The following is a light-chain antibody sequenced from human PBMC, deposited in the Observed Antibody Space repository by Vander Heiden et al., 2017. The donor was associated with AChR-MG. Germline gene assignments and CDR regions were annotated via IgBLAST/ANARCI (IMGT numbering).Light chain of an antibody. CDR1: QNIRTF. V-gene: IGKV1-39*01. Sequence: DIQMTQSPSSLSASVGDRVTITCRASQNIRTFLNWYQQKPGKAPKLLIYASSNLQRGVPSRFSGSGSGTDFTLVIDGLQPEDFASYYCQQSFSSPRSFGRGTKVEI. CDR2: ASS. CDR3: QQSFSSPRS. J-gene: IGKJ2*01.